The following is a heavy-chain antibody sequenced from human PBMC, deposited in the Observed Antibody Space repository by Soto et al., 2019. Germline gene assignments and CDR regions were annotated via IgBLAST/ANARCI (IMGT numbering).Heavy chain of an antibody. CDR2: INPNSGGT. CDR1: GYTFTSYY. V-gene: IGHV1-2*04. D-gene: IGHD4-17*01. J-gene: IGHJ6*02. CDR3: ARGPTVVQYYYYGMDV. Sequence: SAEVSCKASGYTFTSYYMHWARHSPGQGLEWMGWINPNSGGTNYAQKFQGWVTMTRDTSISTAYMELSRLRSDDTAVYYCARGPTVVQYYYYGMDVWGQGTTVTVSS.